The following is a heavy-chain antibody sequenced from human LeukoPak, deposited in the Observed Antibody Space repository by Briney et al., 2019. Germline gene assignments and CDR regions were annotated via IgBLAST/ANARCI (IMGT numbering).Heavy chain of an antibody. Sequence: PGGSLRLSCAASGFTFSSYSMNWVRQAPGKGLEWVSSISSSSSYIYYADSVKGRFTISRDNAKNSLYLQMNSLRAEDTAVYYCARDRTVVPAAGNWFDPWGQGTLVTVSS. CDR2: ISSSSSYI. D-gene: IGHD2-2*01. V-gene: IGHV3-21*01. CDR1: GFTFSSYS. CDR3: ARDRTVVPAAGNWFDP. J-gene: IGHJ5*02.